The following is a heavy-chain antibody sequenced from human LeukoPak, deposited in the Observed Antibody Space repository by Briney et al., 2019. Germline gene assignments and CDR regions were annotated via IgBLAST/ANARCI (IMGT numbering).Heavy chain of an antibody. D-gene: IGHD6-13*01. CDR1: GSGFTFGNFA. J-gene: IGHJ4*02. Sequence: GGSLTLSCEASGSGFTFGNFAMSWVRQAPGKGLEWVSGISGSGYYTYYADSVKGRFTISRDNSKNTLYLQMNSLRAEDTAVYYCARDGRQGAAGYWGQGTLVTVSS. CDR2: ISGSGYYT. V-gene: IGHV3-23*01. CDR3: ARDGRQGAAGY.